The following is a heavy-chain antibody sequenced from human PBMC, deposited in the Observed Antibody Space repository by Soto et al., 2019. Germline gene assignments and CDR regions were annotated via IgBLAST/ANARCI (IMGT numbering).Heavy chain of an antibody. V-gene: IGHV2-5*02. J-gene: IGHJ4*02. CDR2: IYWDDDK. Sequence: QITLKESGPTLVKPTQTLTLTCTFSGFSLSTSGVGVGWIRQPPGKALEWLALIYWDDDKRYSPSLKSRLTMTKDTSKNQVVLTMTNMDPVDTGTYYCAHRMTTARWVDYWGQGTLVTVSS. D-gene: IGHD4-17*01. CDR1: GFSLSTSGVG. CDR3: AHRMTTARWVDY.